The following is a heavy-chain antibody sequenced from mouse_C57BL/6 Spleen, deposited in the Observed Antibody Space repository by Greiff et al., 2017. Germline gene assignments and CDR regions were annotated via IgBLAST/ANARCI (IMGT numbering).Heavy chain of an antibody. J-gene: IGHJ3*01. CDR2: IDPSDSYT. CDR3: TVCYDYDGAY. CDR1: GYTFTSYW. Sequence: QVQLQQPGAELVKPGASVKLSCKASGYTFTSYWMQWVKQRPGQGLEWIGEIDPSDSYTNYNQKFKGKATLTVDTSSSTAYMQLSSLTSEDSAVYYCTVCYDYDGAYWGQGTLVTVSA. V-gene: IGHV1-50*01. D-gene: IGHD2-4*01.